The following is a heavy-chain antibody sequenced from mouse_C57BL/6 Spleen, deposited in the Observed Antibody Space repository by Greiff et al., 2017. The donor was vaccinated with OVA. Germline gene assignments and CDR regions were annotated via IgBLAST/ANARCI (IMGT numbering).Heavy chain of an antibody. CDR1: GFNIKDDY. CDR2: IDPENGDT. CDR3: TTDNYGSIYYYAMDY. V-gene: IGHV14-4*01. D-gene: IGHD1-1*01. J-gene: IGHJ4*01. Sequence: EVQGVESGAELVRPGASVKLSCTASGFNIKDDYMHWVKQRPEQGLEWIGWIDPENGDTEYASKFQGKATITADTSSNTAYLQLSSLTSEDTAVYYCTTDNYGSIYYYAMDYWGQGTSVTVSS.